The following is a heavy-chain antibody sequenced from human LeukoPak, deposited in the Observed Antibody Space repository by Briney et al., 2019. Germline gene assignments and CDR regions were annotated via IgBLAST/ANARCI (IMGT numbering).Heavy chain of an antibody. CDR2: ISSDGNNT. V-gene: IGHV3-74*01. Sequence: GGSLRLSCAVSGFTFSSGYMHWVRQPPGKGPVWVSRISSDGNNTIYADSVKGRFTISRDDARNTLYLQMNSLRAEDTAVYYCARSWAARPVLGYWGQGTLVTVSS. J-gene: IGHJ4*02. CDR1: GFTFSSGY. CDR3: ARSWAARPVLGY. D-gene: IGHD6-6*01.